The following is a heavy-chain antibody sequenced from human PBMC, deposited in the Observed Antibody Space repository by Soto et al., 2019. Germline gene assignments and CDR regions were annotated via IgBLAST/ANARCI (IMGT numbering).Heavy chain of an antibody. CDR1: GGSISSSSYY. V-gene: IGHV4-39*01. Sequence: SETLSLTCTVSGGSISSSSYYWGWIRQPPGKGLEWIGSIYYSGSTYYNPSLKSRVTISVDTSKNQFSLKLISVTAADTAVYYCARRDLCSSTSCYDYWGQGTLVTVSS. CDR3: ARRDLCSSTSCYDY. D-gene: IGHD2-2*01. CDR2: IYYSGST. J-gene: IGHJ4*02.